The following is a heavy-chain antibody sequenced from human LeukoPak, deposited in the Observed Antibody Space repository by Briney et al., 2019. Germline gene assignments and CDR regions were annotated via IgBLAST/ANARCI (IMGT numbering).Heavy chain of an antibody. CDR1: GFTFSSYG. CDR2: ISYDGSNK. Sequence: GRSLRLSCAASGFTFSSYGMHWVRQAPGKGLERVAVISYDGSNKYYADSVKGRFTISRDNSKNTLYLQMNSLRAEDTAVYYCAKDPHSIYYGSGSYKYFQHWGQGTLVTVSS. D-gene: IGHD3-10*01. CDR3: AKDPHSIYYGSGSYKYFQH. V-gene: IGHV3-30*18. J-gene: IGHJ1*01.